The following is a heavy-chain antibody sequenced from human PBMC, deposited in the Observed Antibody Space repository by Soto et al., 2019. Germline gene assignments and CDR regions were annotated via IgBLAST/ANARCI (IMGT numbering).Heavy chain of an antibody. J-gene: IGHJ4*01. CDR2: VDPSCGVR. D-gene: IGHD4-4*01. CDR3: AREVIGHDTYVTIGYYFDH. Sequence: QVQLIQLGAEVKKPGASVKVSCRASGYTFTKFHIHWVRQAPGQGLEWMGMVDPSCGVRRDAQRFHGRIITTSDTSASSVYLELRGLTSEDTAVYYCAREVIGHDTYVTIGYYFDHGGPGTLVTVSS. CDR1: GYTFTKFH. V-gene: IGHV1-46*01.